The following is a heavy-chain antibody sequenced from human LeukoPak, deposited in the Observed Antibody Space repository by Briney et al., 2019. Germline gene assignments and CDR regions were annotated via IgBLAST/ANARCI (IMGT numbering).Heavy chain of an antibody. CDR1: GYTFSSFS. D-gene: IGHD3-22*01. CDR3: VRLRRNSDTSGYYYYYDF. Sequence: GGSLRLSCVASGYTFSSFSINWVRQAPGKGLEWVSSISVRSNYIYYADPVRGRFSISRDDARDSLFLQMNSLRAEDTAVYYCVRLRRNSDTSGYYYYYDFWGQGTLVTVSS. J-gene: IGHJ4*02. CDR2: ISVRSNYI. V-gene: IGHV3-21*01.